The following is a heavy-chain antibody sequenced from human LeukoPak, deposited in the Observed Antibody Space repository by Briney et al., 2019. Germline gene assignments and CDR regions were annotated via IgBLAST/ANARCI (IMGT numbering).Heavy chain of an antibody. J-gene: IGHJ4*02. D-gene: IGHD3-10*01. CDR3: ASSGSYYRNFDY. Sequence: PGGSLRLSCAASGFTFDDYGMHWVRQAPGKGLEWVSGISWNSGNIDYADSVKGRFTISRDNAKNSLYLQMNSLRAEDTALYYCASSGSYYRNFDYWGQGTLVTVSS. CDR1: GFTFDDYG. V-gene: IGHV3-9*01. CDR2: ISWNSGNI.